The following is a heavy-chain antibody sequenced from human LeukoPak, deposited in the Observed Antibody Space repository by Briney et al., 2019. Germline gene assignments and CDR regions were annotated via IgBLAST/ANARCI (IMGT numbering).Heavy chain of an antibody. CDR3: ASRITGTTSVDY. CDR1: GGSVSNGRFY. Sequence: SETLSLTCTVSGGSVSNGRFYWSWIRQPPGKGLEWIGYIYYSGSTSYDPSLKSRVTISVDTSKNQFSLKLRSVTAADTAVYYCASRITGTTSVDYWGQGTLVTVSS. V-gene: IGHV4-61*01. D-gene: IGHD1-20*01. J-gene: IGHJ4*02. CDR2: IYYSGST.